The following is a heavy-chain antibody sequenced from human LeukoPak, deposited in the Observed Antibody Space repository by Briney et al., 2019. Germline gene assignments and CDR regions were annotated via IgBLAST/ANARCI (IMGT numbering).Heavy chain of an antibody. V-gene: IGHV3-48*01. CDR3: ARDKEIQLGAFDI. CDR1: GFTFSSYE. Sequence: GGSLRLSCAASGFTFSSYEMNWVRQAPGKGLEWVSYISSSSSTIYYADSVKGRFTISRDNAKNSLYLQMNSLRVEDTAVYYCARDKEIQLGAFDIWGQGTMVTVSS. J-gene: IGHJ3*02. D-gene: IGHD5-18*01. CDR2: ISSSSSTI.